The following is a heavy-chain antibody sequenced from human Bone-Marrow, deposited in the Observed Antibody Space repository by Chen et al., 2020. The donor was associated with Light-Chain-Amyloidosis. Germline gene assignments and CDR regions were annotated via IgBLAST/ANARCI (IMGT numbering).Heavy chain of an antibody. V-gene: IGHV4-39*01. Sequence: QQQLQESGPGLVKPSETLSLPCTVSGGSISSSSCYWGWIRQPPGKGLEWVGSIYYSGSTYYNRALRSRVSISVDTCKNQFALKLTAVTAADAAVYYCASKPRGGSPFDIWGQGSMVTVSS. CDR3: ASKPRGGSPFDI. D-gene: IGHD3-10*01. J-gene: IGHJ3*02. CDR1: GGSISSSSCY. CDR2: IYYSGST.